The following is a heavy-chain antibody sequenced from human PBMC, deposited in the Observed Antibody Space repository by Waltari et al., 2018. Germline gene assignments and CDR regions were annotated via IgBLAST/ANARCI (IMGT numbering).Heavy chain of an antibody. Sequence: VQLEQTGAEVKKPGATVKIPCKVSGCTFTVHWVQQAPGKGLEWMGLIDPTDGETMYTERFQGRLSITADTSTGTVYMELSSLRSEDTAVYYCATDDLGIKNAFDIWGQGTLVTVSS. CDR1: GCTFT. CDR2: IDPTDGET. CDR3: ATDDLGIKNAFDI. D-gene: IGHD1-1*01. J-gene: IGHJ3*02. V-gene: IGHV1-69-2*01.